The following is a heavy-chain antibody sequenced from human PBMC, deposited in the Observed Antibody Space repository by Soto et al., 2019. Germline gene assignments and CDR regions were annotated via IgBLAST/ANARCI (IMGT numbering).Heavy chain of an antibody. CDR1: GYSISNIIY. D-gene: IGHD1-7*01. V-gene: IGHV4-38-2*01. Sequence: PSETLSLTCDVSGYSISNIIYWGWIRRPPGKGLEWIGCLSQSGGTYRNPSLRRRVTISVDRSKNHFSLQLRSVAAADTAVYYCAAGTLPGTRFYGMDVWGPGTTVTVSS. CDR3: AAGTLPGTRFYGMDV. CDR2: LSQSGGT. J-gene: IGHJ6*02.